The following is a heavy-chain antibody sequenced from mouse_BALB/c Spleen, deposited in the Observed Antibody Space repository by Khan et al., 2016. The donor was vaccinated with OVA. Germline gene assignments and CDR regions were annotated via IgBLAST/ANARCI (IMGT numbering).Heavy chain of an antibody. D-gene: IGHD1-1*01. V-gene: IGHV1S56*01. Sequence: QVQLQQSGAELVKPGTSVKLSCKASGYTFTNYDINWVRQRPEQGLDWIGWIFPGNSNIKYNEKFKGKATLTTDKSSSTAYMHLSRLTSVASAVYFCARGRYYGSNPLMDYWGQGTSVTVSS. CDR2: IFPGNSNI. CDR1: GYTFTNYD. CDR3: ARGRYYGSNPLMDY. J-gene: IGHJ4*01.